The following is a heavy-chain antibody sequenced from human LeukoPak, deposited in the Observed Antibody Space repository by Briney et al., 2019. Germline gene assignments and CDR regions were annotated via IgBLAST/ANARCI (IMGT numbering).Heavy chain of an antibody. Sequence: GGSLRLSCAASGFTVSSNYMSWVRQAPGKGLEWVSVIYSGGSTYYADSVKGRFTISRDNYKNTLYLQMNSLRPEDTAVYYCARDSYQLLYGVDYWGQGTLDTVSS. D-gene: IGHD2-2*02. CDR1: GFTVSSNY. CDR2: IYSGGST. J-gene: IGHJ4*02. V-gene: IGHV3-66*01. CDR3: ARDSYQLLYGVDY.